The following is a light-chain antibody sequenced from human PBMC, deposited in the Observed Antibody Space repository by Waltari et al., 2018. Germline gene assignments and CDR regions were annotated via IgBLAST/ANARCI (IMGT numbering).Light chain of an antibody. CDR1: THDLGSYNY. J-gene: IGLJ3*02. CDR2: DVT. CDR3: CSYAGSYTWV. V-gene: IGLV2-11*01. Sequence: SALTQPRSVSGSPGQSVTISCTGTTHDLGSYNYVSWYQQHPGKAPKLIILDVTKRPSGVPDRLSGSKSGNTASLTIFGLRAEDEAEYYCCSYAGSYTWVFGGGTKLTVV.